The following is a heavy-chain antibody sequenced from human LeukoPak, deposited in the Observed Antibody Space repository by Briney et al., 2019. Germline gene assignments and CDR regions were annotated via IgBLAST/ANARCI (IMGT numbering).Heavy chain of an antibody. D-gene: IGHD3-22*01. CDR1: GFTFSSYA. J-gene: IGHJ5*02. CDR2: ISGSGGST. CDR3: AKSVNGMIVENWFDP. Sequence: GGSLRLSCAASGFTFSSYAMSWVRQAPGKGLEWVSAISGSGGSTCYADSVKGRFTISRDNSKNTLYLQMNSLRAEDTAVYYCAKSVNGMIVENWFDPWGQGTLVTVSS. V-gene: IGHV3-23*01.